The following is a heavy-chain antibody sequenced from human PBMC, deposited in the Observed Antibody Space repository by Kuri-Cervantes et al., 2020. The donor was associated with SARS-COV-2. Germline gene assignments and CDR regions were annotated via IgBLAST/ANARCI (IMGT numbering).Heavy chain of an antibody. CDR2: IRYDGSNK. CDR1: GFTFSSYG. CDR3: AKDFWSGYYYFDY. J-gene: IGHJ4*02. Sequence: GESLKISCAASGFTFSSYGMHWVRQAPGKGLEWVAFIRYDGSNKYYADSVKGRFTFSRDNPKNTLYLQMNSLRAEDTAVYYCAKDFWSGYYYFDYWGQGTLVTVSS. D-gene: IGHD3-3*01. V-gene: IGHV3-30*02.